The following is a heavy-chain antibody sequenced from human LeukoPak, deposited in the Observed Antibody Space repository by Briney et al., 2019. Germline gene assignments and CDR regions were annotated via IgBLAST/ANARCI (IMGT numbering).Heavy chain of an antibody. CDR3: ARDRAYDREFDS. V-gene: IGHV1-2*06. CDR2: IIPNSGGT. D-gene: IGHD3-3*01. Sequence: EASAKVSCKASGYTFTGYYMHWVRQAPGQGLEWMGRIIPNSGGTKYAQKFQGRVTMTRDTSITTAYMELSRLRSDDTAVYYCARDRAYDREFDSWGQGTLVTVSS. J-gene: IGHJ4*02. CDR1: GYTFTGYY.